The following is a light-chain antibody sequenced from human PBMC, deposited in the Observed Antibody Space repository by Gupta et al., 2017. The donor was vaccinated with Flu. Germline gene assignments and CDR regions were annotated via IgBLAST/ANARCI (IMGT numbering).Light chain of an antibody. V-gene: IGKV3-15*01. J-gene: IGKJ4*01. Sequence: EIVMTQSPATLSLSPGERVTISCRASQSLSISLAWYQQKPGQSPKLLIYGAFTRATGTPARFSGSGSGTEFTLTISDLQSEDFAVYYCQQYNNWPLTFGGGTKVEIK. CDR2: GAF. CDR1: QSLSIS. CDR3: QQYNNWPLT.